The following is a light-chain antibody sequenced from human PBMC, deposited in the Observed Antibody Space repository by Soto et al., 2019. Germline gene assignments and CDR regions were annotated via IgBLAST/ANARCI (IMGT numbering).Light chain of an antibody. CDR3: QQLSRYPLT. V-gene: IGKV1-9*01. Sequence: DIQLTQPPSVLSASVGDTVTITCRASQALSNYLAWYQQKPGKAPDLLIYSASTLQSGVPSRFSGSGSETEFSLTIRALQPEDFATYYCQQLSRYPLTFGGGTKVDSK. CDR2: SAS. CDR1: QALSNY. J-gene: IGKJ4*01.